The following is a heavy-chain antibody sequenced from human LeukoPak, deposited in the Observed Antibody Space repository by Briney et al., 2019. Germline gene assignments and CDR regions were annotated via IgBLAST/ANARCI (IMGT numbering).Heavy chain of an antibody. CDR3: ARGRALRSSPYYYYYGMDV. J-gene: IGHJ6*02. V-gene: IGHV4-34*01. D-gene: IGHD2-15*01. CDR1: GGSFSGYY. CDR2: INHSGST. Sequence: SETLSLTCAVYGGSFSGYYWSWLRQPPGKGLEWIGEINHSGSTNYNPSLKSRVTMSVDTSKNQFSLKLSSVTAAATAVYYCARGRALRSSPYYYYYGMDVGGQGTTVTVSS.